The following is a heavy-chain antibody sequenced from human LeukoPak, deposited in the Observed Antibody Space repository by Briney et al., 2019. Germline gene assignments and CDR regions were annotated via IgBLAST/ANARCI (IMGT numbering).Heavy chain of an antibody. D-gene: IGHD3-22*01. CDR3: AREYYYDSSGSSHMDV. CDR1: GYSISSGSY. J-gene: IGHJ6*03. V-gene: IGHV4-38-2*02. Sequence: KSSETLSLTCTVSGYSISSGSYWGWIRQPPGKGLEWIGSIHHSGSIYNNPSLKSRVTISVDTSKNQFSLKLSSVTAADTAVYYCAREYYYDSSGSSHMDVWGKGTTVTVSS. CDR2: IHHSGSI.